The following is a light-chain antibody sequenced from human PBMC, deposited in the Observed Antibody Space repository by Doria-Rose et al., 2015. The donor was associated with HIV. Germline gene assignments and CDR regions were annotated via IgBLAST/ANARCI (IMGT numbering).Light chain of an antibody. V-gene: IGKV3-20*01. CDR3: HQYGTSWT. CDR2: DGS. J-gene: IGKJ1*01. CDR1: QSFSSTY. Sequence: TQSPGTLSLSPGERATLSCRASQSFSSTYLAWYQQKPGQAPSLLIYDGSTRATGIPDRFSASGSGTDFTPTINRLKPEDFALYYCHQYGTSWTFGQGTKVEI.